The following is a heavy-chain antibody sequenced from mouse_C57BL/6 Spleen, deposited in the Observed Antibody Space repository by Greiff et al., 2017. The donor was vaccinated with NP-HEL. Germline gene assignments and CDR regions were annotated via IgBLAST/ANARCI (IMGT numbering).Heavy chain of an antibody. J-gene: IGHJ3*01. Sequence: QVQLQQPGTELVKPGASVKLSCKASGYTFTSYWMHWVKQRPGQGLEWIGNINPSNGGTNYNEKFKSKATLTVDKSSSTAYMQLSSLTSEDSAVYYGARSRGAAQGSLFAYWGQGTLVTVSA. D-gene: IGHD3-2*02. CDR2: INPSNGGT. V-gene: IGHV1-53*01. CDR1: GYTFTSYW. CDR3: ARSRGAAQGSLFAY.